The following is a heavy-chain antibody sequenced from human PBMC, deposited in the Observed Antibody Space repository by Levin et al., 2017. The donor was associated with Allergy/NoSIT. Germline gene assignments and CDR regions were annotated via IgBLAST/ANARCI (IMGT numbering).Heavy chain of an antibody. CDR2: IRYSGTT. Sequence: SETLSLTCTVSGGSISPYSWTWILQSPGKGLDWIGYIRYSGTTSYNPSLEGRLTISLDTSKSQFSLRLSSVTDADTAMYYCARGHFDTRGYSNALEYWGQGILVTVSS. D-gene: IGHD3-22*01. V-gene: IGHV4-59*03. CDR1: GGSISPYS. CDR3: ARGHFDTRGYSNALEY. J-gene: IGHJ4*02.